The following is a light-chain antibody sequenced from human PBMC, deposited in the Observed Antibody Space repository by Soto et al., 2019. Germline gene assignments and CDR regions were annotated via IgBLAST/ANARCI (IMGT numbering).Light chain of an antibody. Sequence: DIQMTQSPSSLSASVGDRVTITCRESQSISSYLNWYQQKQGKAPKXLIYAASSLQSGVPSRFSGSGSGTEFTLTISSLQPDDFETYYCQHYNSYSEAFGQGTKVDIK. CDR2: AAS. V-gene: IGKV1-39*01. J-gene: IGKJ1*01. CDR1: QSISSY. CDR3: QHYNSYSEA.